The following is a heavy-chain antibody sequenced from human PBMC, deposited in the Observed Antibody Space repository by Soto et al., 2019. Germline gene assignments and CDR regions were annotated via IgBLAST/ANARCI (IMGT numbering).Heavy chain of an antibody. V-gene: IGHV4-59*08. D-gene: IGHD6-6*01. J-gene: IGHJ6*03. Sequence: SETLSLTCTVSGGSISSYYWSWIRQPPGKGLEWIGYIYYSGSTNYNPSLKSRVTISVDTSKNQFSLKLSSVTAADTAVYYCARRARIAARPWVLDQNYYYYYYMDVWGKGTTVTVSS. CDR1: GGSISSYY. CDR3: ARRARIAARPWVLDQNYYYYYYMDV. CDR2: IYYSGST.